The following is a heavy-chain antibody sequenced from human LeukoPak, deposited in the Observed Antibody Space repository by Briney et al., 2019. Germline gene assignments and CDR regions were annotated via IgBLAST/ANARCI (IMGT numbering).Heavy chain of an antibody. CDR3: TTVGSSRYYYYFDY. CDR1: GFTFNHAW. D-gene: IGHD3-22*01. J-gene: IGHJ4*02. V-gene: IGHV3-15*01. CDR2: IKSKTDGATT. Sequence: PGVSLRLSCAASGFTFNHAWMSWVRQAPGKGLEWVGRIKSKTDGATTEYAAPVKGRFTISRDDSKNTLYLQMNSLKTEDTAVYYCTTVGSSRYYYYFDYWGQGSLVTVSS.